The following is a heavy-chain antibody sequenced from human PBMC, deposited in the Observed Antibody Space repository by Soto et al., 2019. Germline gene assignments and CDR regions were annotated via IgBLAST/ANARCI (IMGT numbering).Heavy chain of an antibody. CDR1: GASISSRVSY. D-gene: IGHD2-21*02. Sequence: PSETRSRTWIVSGASISSRVSYWAWSRQPPGKGLEWIATIYHNGFTYNNPSLKSRLSISVDTSTNHFSLKLTSVTAADTAMYYCAGHPRDWSFQDWGQGIWVTVSS. CDR3: AGHPRDWSFQD. V-gene: IGHV4-39*01. CDR2: IYHNGFT. J-gene: IGHJ1*01.